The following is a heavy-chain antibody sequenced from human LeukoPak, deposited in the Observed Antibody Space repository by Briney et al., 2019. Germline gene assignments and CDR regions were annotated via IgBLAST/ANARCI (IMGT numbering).Heavy chain of an antibody. CDR2: MYNSGSI. CDR1: GGSISSSSYY. CDR3: ARPICSGGSCYGPFDY. D-gene: IGHD2-15*01. Sequence: PSETLSLTCTVSGGSISSSSYYWGWIRQPPGKGLEWIGSMYNSGSINYNPSLKSRVTISLDTSKNQFSLKLSSVTAADTAVYYCARPICSGGSCYGPFDYWGQGTLVTVSS. J-gene: IGHJ4*02. V-gene: IGHV4-39*07.